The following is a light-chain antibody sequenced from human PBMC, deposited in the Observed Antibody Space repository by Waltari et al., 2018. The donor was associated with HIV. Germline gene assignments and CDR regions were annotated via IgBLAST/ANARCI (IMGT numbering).Light chain of an antibody. CDR1: AGYQPNI. J-gene: IGLJ2*01. CDR3: ETWDKKVRV. CDR2: VEPSGLF. Sequence: QPVLTQPSSVSASLGSSVNVTCTLSAGYQPNILTWHQQRTRRAPRFLMKVEPSGLFTRGSGLTQRFSAAAAGGDRTLTNSDLQPEYEADYFCETWDKKVRVFGGGT. V-gene: IGLV4-60*03.